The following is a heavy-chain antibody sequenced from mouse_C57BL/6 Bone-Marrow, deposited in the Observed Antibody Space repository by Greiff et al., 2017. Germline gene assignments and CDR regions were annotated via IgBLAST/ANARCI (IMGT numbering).Heavy chain of an antibody. J-gene: IGHJ3*01. D-gene: IGHD1-1*01. V-gene: IGHV5-4*03. Sequence: EVKLVESGGGLVKPGGSLKLSCAASGFTFSSYSMSWVRQTPEKRLEWVATISDGGSYTYYPDNVKGRFPISRDNAKNNLYLQMSLLKSEDTAMDYCASEDYYAFSWFAYWGQGTLVTVSA. CDR2: ISDGGSYT. CDR3: ASEDYYAFSWFAY. CDR1: GFTFSSYS.